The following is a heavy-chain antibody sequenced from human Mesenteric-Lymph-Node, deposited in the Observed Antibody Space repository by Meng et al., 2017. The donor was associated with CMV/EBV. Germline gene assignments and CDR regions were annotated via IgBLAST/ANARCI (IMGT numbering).Heavy chain of an antibody. J-gene: IGHJ4*02. CDR2: IGASGSPI. CDR1: GFSFSNYE. Sequence: GESLKISCAASGFSFSNYEVSWVRQAPGKGLEWLAYIGASGSPIHYADSVRGRFTIFRDNFKNLLYLQMNSLRAEDTAVYYCASGTLGATTGGDYWGQGTLVTVSS. CDR3: ASGTLGATTGGDY. V-gene: IGHV3-48*03. D-gene: IGHD1-26*01.